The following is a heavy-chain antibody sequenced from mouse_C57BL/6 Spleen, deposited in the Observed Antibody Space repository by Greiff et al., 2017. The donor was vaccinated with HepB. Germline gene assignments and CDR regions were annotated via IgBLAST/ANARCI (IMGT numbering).Heavy chain of an antibody. Sequence: VQLQQSGPELVKPGASVKISCKASGYAFSSSWMNWVKQRPGKGLEWIGRIYPGDGDTNYNGKFKGKATLTADKSSSTAYMQLSSLTSEDSAVYFCARGANFYYWGQGTTLTVSS. CDR2: IYPGDGDT. V-gene: IGHV1-82*01. CDR3: ARGANFYY. CDR1: GYAFSSSW. D-gene: IGHD4-1*01. J-gene: IGHJ2*01.